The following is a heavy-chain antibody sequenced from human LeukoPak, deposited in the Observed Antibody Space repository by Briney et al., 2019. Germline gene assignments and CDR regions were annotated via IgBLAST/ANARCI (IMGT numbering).Heavy chain of an antibody. CDR3: ARDPPSVYCSSTSCYRGPYNWFDP. J-gene: IGHJ5*02. CDR1: GGSISSYY. V-gene: IGHV4-59*01. D-gene: IGHD2-2*01. Sequence: SETLSLTCTVSGGSISSYYWSWIRQPPGKGLEWIGYIYYSGSTNYNPSLKSRVTISVDTSKNQFSLKLSSVTAADTAVYYCARDPPSVYCSSTSCYRGPYNWFDPWGQGTLVTVSS. CDR2: IYYSGST.